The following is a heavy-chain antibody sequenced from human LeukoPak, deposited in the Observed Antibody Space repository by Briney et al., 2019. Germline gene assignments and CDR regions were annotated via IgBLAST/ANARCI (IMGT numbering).Heavy chain of an antibody. CDR1: GGSINSNTYY. J-gene: IGHJ3*02. D-gene: IGHD2-15*01. Sequence: SETLSLTCTVSGGSINSNTYYWGWVRQSPGKGLEWIGSFHYSGSPYYYNYRGSTFYNPSLKSRITISVDTSKNQFSLKLTSVIAADMAIYYCARNDSGGLDAFDIWGQGTMVIVSS. CDR2: FHYSGSPYYYNYRGST. CDR3: ARNDSGGLDAFDI. V-gene: IGHV4-39*01.